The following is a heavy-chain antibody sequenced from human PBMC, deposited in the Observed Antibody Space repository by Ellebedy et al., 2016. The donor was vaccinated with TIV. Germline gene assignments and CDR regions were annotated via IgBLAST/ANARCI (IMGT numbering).Heavy chain of an antibody. CDR3: ARFSGSFGGYDY. J-gene: IGHJ4*02. CDR1: GYSFSSYW. Sequence: GESLKISCTGSGYSFSSYWITWVRQMPGKGLEPMGRIDPADSYTNYSPSFQGHVTMSVDTSISTAFLQWTSLKASDTAFYYCARFSGSFGGYDYWGQGTLVSVSS. V-gene: IGHV5-10-1*01. D-gene: IGHD1-26*01. CDR2: IDPADSYT.